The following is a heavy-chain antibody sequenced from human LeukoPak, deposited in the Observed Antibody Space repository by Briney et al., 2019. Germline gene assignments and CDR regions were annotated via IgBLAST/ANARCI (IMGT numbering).Heavy chain of an antibody. CDR3: VKDKGRTYYYGMDA. CDR2: ISGGGGST. CDR1: GFTFDIYA. J-gene: IGHJ6*02. V-gene: IGHV3-23*01. Sequence: GGSLRLSCSASGFTFDIYAMSWVRQSPGRGLEWVSGISGGGGSTYYIDSVKGRFTISRDNSKNTLYLQMNSLRAEDTALYYCVKDKGRTYYYGMDAWGQGTTVTVSS. D-gene: IGHD1-26*01.